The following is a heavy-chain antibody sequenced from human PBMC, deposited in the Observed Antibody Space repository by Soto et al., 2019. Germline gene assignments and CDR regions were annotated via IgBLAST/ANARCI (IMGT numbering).Heavy chain of an antibody. CDR2: ISRTGHRT. CDR3: ASEPVNSDRNGYPLFDC. D-gene: IGHD3-22*01. J-gene: IGHJ4*02. Sequence: GGSLRLSCGASGFTFSDSYFSWIRQAPGKGLEWVAYISRTGHRTYYAGSVEGRFTISRDDAERSVYLQMNSLRAEDTAIYYCASEPVNSDRNGYPLFDCRGQGTQVTVSS. CDR1: GFTFSDSY. V-gene: IGHV3-11*01.